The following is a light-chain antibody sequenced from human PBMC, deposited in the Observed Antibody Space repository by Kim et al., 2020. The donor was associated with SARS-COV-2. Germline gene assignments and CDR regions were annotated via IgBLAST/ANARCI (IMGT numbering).Light chain of an antibody. CDR3: QQYNINSA. CDR1: QSINNW. V-gene: IGKV1-5*03. Sequence: DIQMTQSPSTLSAIVGDRVTITYRARQSINNWLAWYQQKPGKPPKLLIYAASNLESGVPSRFSGSGSGTEFTLTISSLQPDDFATYYCQQYNINSAFGQGTKVDIK. CDR2: AAS. J-gene: IGKJ1*01.